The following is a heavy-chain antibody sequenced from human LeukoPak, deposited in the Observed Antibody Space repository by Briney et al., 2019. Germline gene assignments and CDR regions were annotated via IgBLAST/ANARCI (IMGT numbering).Heavy chain of an antibody. CDR1: GFTFSSYA. D-gene: IGHD5-24*01. CDR3: ARVEMVTYYFDY. Sequence: ASVKVSCAASGFTFSSYAMSWVRQAPGKGLEWVSAISGSGGSTYYADSVKGRFTISRDNSKNTLYLQMNSLRAEDTAVYYCARVEMVTYYFDYWGQGTLVTVSS. CDR2: ISGSGGST. V-gene: IGHV3-23*01. J-gene: IGHJ4*02.